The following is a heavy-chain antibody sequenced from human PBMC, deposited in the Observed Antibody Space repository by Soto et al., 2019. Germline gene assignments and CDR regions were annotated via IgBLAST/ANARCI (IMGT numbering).Heavy chain of an antibody. V-gene: IGHV4-59*12. CDR1: GGSISSYY. D-gene: IGHD2-2*01. J-gene: IGHJ3*02. CDR2: IYYRAST. CDR3: ARGPSTTYAFDI. Sequence: SETLSLTCTVSGGSISSYYWSWMRQPPGKGLEGLGYIYYRASTNYNHSLNSRVTISVDTSKNQFSLKLSSVTAADKAVYYCARGPSTTYAFDIWGQGTMVTVSS.